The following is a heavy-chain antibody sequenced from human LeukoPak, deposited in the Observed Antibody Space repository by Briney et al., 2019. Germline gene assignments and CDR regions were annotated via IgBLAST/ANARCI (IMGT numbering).Heavy chain of an antibody. V-gene: IGHV4-59*11. CDR2: ISYSGST. CDR1: GGSITSHY. D-gene: IGHD6-19*01. Sequence: SETLSLTCTVSGGSITSHYWNWIRQPPGKGLEWIGYISYSGSTNYNPSLSSRVTISVDTSKNRFSLKLSSVTAADTAVYYCARARSGYSSLDYWGQGALVTVSS. CDR3: ARARSGYSSLDY. J-gene: IGHJ4*02.